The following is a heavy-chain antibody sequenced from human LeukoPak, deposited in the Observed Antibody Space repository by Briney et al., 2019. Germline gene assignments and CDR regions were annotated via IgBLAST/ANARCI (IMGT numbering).Heavy chain of an antibody. Sequence: PGRSLRLSCAASGFTFSSFGMHWVRQAPGMGLAWVAIISYDGSTKYYADYVKGRFTISRDDSRNTLYLQMNSLRPEDTALYYCAKVRVDAYASSNDYWGQGILVTVSS. CDR3: AKVRVDAYASSNDY. CDR2: ISYDGSTK. J-gene: IGHJ4*02. V-gene: IGHV3-30*18. D-gene: IGHD2-2*01. CDR1: GFTFSSFG.